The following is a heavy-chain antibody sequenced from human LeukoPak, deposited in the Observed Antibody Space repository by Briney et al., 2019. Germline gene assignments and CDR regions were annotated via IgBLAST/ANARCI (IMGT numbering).Heavy chain of an antibody. D-gene: IGHD1-1*01. Sequence: ASAKVSCKASGYTFTGYYMHWVRQAPGQGLEWMGWINPTSGGTIYAQRFQGRVTLTRDTSTSTSYMELRRLTSDDTAVYYCARGGTTDYSMDVWGQGTTVTVSS. V-gene: IGHV1-2*02. CDR2: INPTSGGT. CDR1: GYTFTGYY. J-gene: IGHJ6*02. CDR3: ARGGTTDYSMDV.